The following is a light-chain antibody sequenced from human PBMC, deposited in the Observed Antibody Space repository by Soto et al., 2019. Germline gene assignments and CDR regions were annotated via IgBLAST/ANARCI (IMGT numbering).Light chain of an antibody. Sequence: QSVLTQSPSASGTPGQRVTISCSGSFSNIGSNTVNWYEQLPVTAPKLLIYSNNQRPSGVPDRISGTKSGTSASLAIRGLQSDDEADYDCAAWDARLTGVVFGGGTQLTVL. CDR3: AAWDARLTGVV. CDR1: FSNIGSNT. J-gene: IGLJ7*01. V-gene: IGLV1-44*01. CDR2: SNN.